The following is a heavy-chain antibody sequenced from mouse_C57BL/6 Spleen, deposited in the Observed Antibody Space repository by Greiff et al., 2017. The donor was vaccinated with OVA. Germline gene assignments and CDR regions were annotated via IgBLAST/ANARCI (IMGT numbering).Heavy chain of an antibody. Sequence: VKLMESGPELVKPGASVKISCKASGYAFSSSWMNWVKQRPGKGLEWIGRIYPGDGDTNYNGKFKGKATLTADKSSSTAYMQLSSLTSEDSAVYFCARSLDYSWFAYWGQGTLVTVSA. D-gene: IGHD1-1*01. CDR3: ARSLDYSWFAY. CDR1: GYAFSSSW. CDR2: IYPGDGDT. J-gene: IGHJ3*01. V-gene: IGHV1-82*01.